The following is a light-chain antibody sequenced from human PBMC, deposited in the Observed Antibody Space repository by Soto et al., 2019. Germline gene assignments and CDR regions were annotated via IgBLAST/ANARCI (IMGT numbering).Light chain of an antibody. CDR1: QSVSSSY. J-gene: IGKJ2*01. Sequence: EIVLTQSPGTLSLSPGERATLSCRASQSVSSSYLAWYQQTPRQAPRLLIYEASSSATIIAGSFSGSGSGKFFIITISRLDDEDCAVYYCQQYGSSLYTFGQGTKLEIK. CDR2: EAS. CDR3: QQYGSSLYT. V-gene: IGKV3-20*01.